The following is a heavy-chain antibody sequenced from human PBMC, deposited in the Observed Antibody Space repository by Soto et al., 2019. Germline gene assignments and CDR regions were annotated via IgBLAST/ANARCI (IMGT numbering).Heavy chain of an antibody. D-gene: IGHD2-21*01. J-gene: IGHJ4*02. CDR2: VYWDDDK. V-gene: IGHV2-5*02. CDR1: GFSVSADAVG. Sequence: QITLRESGPSLVRPTQTLTLTCSCSGFSVSADAVGVGWFRQPPGKAPEWLAIVYWDDDKRYSPSLKSRLTITRDTSRKHVFLTMTDVDPDDTATYFCAHSRRRAAFRGGNCYHFDSWGQGTLVTVSS. CDR3: AHSRRRAAFRGGNCYHFDS.